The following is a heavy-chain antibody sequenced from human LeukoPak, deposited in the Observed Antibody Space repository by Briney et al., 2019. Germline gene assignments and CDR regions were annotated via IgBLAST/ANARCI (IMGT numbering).Heavy chain of an antibody. V-gene: IGHV1-24*01. CDR3: AREDRVSSWYWGWFDP. CDR2: FDPEDGET. CDR1: GYTLTELS. J-gene: IGHJ5*02. D-gene: IGHD6-13*01. Sequence: GASVKVSCKVSGYTLTELSMHWVRQAPGKGLEWMGGFDPEDGETIYAQKFQGRVTMTEDTSTDTAYMELSSLRSEDTAVYYCAREDRVSSWYWGWFDPWGQGTLVTVSS.